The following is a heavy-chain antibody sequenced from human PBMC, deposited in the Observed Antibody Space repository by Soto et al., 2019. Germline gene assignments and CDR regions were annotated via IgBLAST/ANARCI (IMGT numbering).Heavy chain of an antibody. J-gene: IGHJ4*02. D-gene: IGHD1-26*01. CDR1: VVAFAYNG. Sequence: GAAVDVTWEDCVVAFAYNGRSWVRQATGQGLEWIGWISAYNGNINYVQKFQGRLTMTTDTSTNTAYMELSSLRSDDTAMYYCARDALSYSGGYNAVYWGQGTLVTFS. CDR3: ARDALSYSGGYNAVY. CDR2: ISAYNGNI. V-gene: IGHV1-18*01.